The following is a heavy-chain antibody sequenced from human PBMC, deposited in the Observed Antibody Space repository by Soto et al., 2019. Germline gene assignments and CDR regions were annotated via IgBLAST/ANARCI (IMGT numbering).Heavy chain of an antibody. J-gene: IGHJ3*02. CDR3: ARGTYYDFWSGPVLNYFDS. V-gene: IGHV4-61*01. CDR2: IYYSGSA. Sequence: SETLSLTCTVSGDSVSSGSYYWSWIRQPPGKGLEWIGYIYYSGSANYNPSLMSRVTISVDTSKNQFSLNLSSVTAADTAVYYCARGTYYDFWSGPVLNYFDSWGQGTMVTV. CDR1: GDSVSSGSYY. D-gene: IGHD3-3*01.